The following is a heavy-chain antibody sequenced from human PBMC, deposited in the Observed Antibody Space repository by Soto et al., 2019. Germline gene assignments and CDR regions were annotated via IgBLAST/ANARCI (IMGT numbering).Heavy chain of an antibody. CDR2: IFYSGST. CDR1: GGSISSGDYY. Sequence: SETLSLTCTASGGSISSGDYYLSWIRQHPGKGLEWIGYIFYSGSTYYNPSLKSRVTISVDTSSNQFSLKLTSVIAADTAVHYCARSRGTGTYPHVFQSWGQGTLVTVSS. J-gene: IGHJ1*01. V-gene: IGHV4-31*03. D-gene: IGHD1-26*01. CDR3: ARSRGTGTYPHVFQS.